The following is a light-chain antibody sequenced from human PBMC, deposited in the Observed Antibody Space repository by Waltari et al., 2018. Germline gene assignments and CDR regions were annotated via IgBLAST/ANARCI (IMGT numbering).Light chain of an antibody. J-gene: IGKJ4*01. CDR1: FYSSNNKNY. Sequence: FYSSNNKNYLALYQQKPGQPPRLLNCWAATRESGVPDRFSCSGDGKDFALTISSLQAEDVAVYYCQQYYMTPLLPFGGGTRVEIK. V-gene: IGKV4-1*01. CDR3: QQYYMTPLLP. CDR2: WAA.